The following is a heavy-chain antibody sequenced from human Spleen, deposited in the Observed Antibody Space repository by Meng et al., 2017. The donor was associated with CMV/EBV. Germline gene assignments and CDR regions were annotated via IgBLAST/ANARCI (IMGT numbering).Heavy chain of an antibody. D-gene: IGHD3-3*01. J-gene: IGHJ6*02. V-gene: IGHV3-33*06. Sequence: FSRYGMDWVRQAPGKGLEWVAVIWYDGSNKYYADSVKGRFTISRDNSKNTLYLQMNSLRAEDTAVYYCAKEFSDFWSESSHYYGMDVWGQGTTVTVSS. CDR2: IWYDGSNK. CDR3: AKEFSDFWSESSHYYGMDV. CDR1: FSRYG.